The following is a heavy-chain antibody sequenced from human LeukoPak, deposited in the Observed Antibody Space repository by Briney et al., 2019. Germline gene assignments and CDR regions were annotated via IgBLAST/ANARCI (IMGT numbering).Heavy chain of an antibody. D-gene: IGHD4-17*01. CDR3: ARTHESYYGDYYNAY. V-gene: IGHV4-30-4*01. Sequence: SETLSLTCTVSGVSISSGDYYWSWIRQPPGKGLEWIGYIYYSGSTYYNPSLKSRVTISVDTSKNQFSLKLSSVTAADTAVYYCARTHESYYGDYYNAYWGQGTLVTVSS. CDR1: GVSISSGDYY. CDR2: IYYSGST. J-gene: IGHJ4*02.